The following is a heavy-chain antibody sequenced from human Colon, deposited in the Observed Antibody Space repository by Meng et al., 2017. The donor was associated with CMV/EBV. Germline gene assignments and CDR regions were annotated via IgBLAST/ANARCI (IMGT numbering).Heavy chain of an antibody. D-gene: IGHD6-13*01. Sequence: SGGTFSNDAISWVRQAPGQGLDWMGGTIPFLSIVNYAQKFRDRVTITADKSTGTAYMELSRLRSDDTAVYYCARGAAAATYARNWFDPWGQGTLVTVSS. CDR2: TIPFLSIV. CDR3: ARGAAAATYARNWFDP. CDR1: GGTFSNDA. V-gene: IGHV1-69*10. J-gene: IGHJ5*02.